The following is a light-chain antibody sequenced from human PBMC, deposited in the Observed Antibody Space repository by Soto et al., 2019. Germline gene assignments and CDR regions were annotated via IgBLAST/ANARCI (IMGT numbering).Light chain of an antibody. Sequence: EIVLTQSPGTLSLSPGERATLSCRASQRISISYLAWYQQQPGQAPSLLIHSTSTRATGIPDRFSGSGSGTDFTLTISKWEPGDFAVYYCQQYGGSSWTFGQGTQGAI. V-gene: IGKV3-20*01. J-gene: IGKJ1*01. CDR3: QQYGGSSWT. CDR2: STS. CDR1: QRISISY.